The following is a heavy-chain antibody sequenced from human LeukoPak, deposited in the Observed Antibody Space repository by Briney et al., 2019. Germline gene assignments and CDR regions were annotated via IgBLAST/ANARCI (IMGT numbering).Heavy chain of an antibody. V-gene: IGHV1-69*13. CDR2: IIPIFGTA. CDR1: GGTFSSYA. CDR3: AKPRGSSWEVPGHFDY. Sequence: SVKVSCKASGGTFSSYAINWVRQAPGQGLEWMGGIIPIFGTANYAQKFQGRVTITADESTSTAYMELSSLRSEDTAVYYCAKPRGSSWEVPGHFDYWGQGTLVTVSS. J-gene: IGHJ4*02. D-gene: IGHD6-13*01.